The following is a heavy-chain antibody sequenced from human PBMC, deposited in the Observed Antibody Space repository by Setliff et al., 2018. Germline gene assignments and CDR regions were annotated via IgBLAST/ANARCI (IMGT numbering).Heavy chain of an antibody. CDR1: GGSVSSSSHY. D-gene: IGHD3-10*01. CDR3: ARVDFTMLQGVLGH. J-gene: IGHJ1*01. CDR2: VYYSGYT. V-gene: IGHV4-39*07. Sequence: SATLSLTCTVSGGSVSSSSHYWGWIRQPPGKGMEWLGSVYYSGYTYYNPSLQSRVSISIDTSKNQFSLKLTSVTAADTAMYYCARVDFTMLQGVLGHWGQGTLVTVSS.